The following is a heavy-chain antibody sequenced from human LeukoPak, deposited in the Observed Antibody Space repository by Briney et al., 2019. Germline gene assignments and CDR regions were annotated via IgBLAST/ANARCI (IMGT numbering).Heavy chain of an antibody. CDR1: SASIGSYY. J-gene: IGHJ4*01. CDR3: ARGFSFGGVIVGPCD. CDR2: VHYAEAA. D-gene: IGHD3-16*01. V-gene: IGHV4-59*01. Sequence: PSETLSLTCTVSSASIGSYYWGWIRQTPGKGLECIGYVHYAEAATYNSSLQSRVTISVDTSTNSFSLRLHSVTAADTAVYFCARGFSFGGVIVGPCDWGHGTLVTVSS.